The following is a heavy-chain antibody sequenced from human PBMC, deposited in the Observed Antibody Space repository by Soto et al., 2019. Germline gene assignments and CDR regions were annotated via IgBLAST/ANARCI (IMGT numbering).Heavy chain of an antibody. V-gene: IGHV3-21*01. CDR3: GGSSSDYFYYGVDV. Sequence: EVQLVESGGGLVKPGGSLRGSCAASGFTFSSYNMNWVRQAPGKGLEGVSTISGSSSFIYYADSVRGRFTISRDNANNSLYLQMNSLRPEDTAVYYCGGSSSDYFYYGVDVWGQGTTVTVSS. D-gene: IGHD6-6*01. CDR1: GFTFSSYN. CDR2: ISGSSSFI. J-gene: IGHJ6*02.